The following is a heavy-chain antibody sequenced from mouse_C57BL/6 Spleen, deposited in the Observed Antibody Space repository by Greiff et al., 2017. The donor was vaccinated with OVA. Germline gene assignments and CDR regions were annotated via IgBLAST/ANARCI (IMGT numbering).Heavy chain of an antibody. D-gene: IGHD1-1*01. J-gene: IGHJ4*01. CDR1: GYAFSSSW. CDR2: IYPGDGDT. Sequence: VKLQESGPELVKPGASVKISCKASGYAFSSSWMNWVKQRPGKGLEWIGRIYPGDGDTNYNGKFKGKATLTADKSSSTAYMQLSSLTSEDSAVYFCARSITTVVATEAMDYWGQGTSVTVSS. CDR3: ARSITTVVATEAMDY. V-gene: IGHV1-82*01.